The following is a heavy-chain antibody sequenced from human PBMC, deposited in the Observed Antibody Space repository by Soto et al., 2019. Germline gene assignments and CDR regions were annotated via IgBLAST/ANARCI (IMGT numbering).Heavy chain of an antibody. D-gene: IGHD6-13*01. V-gene: IGHV1-18*01. CDR1: GYTFTSYG. CDR3: ARVSTSGRKQLYLSYYYFYGMDV. J-gene: IGHJ6*02. Sequence: ASVKISCNASGYTFTSYGSSWVRQAPGQGLEWMGWISAYNGNTNYAQKLQGRVTMTTDTSTSTAYMELRSLRSDDTAVYYCARVSTSGRKQLYLSYYYFYGMDVWGQVTTVTVS. CDR2: ISAYNGNT.